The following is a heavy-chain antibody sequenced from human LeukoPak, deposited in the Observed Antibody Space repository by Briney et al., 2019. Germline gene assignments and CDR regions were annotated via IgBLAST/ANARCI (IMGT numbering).Heavy chain of an antibody. J-gene: IGHJ5*02. V-gene: IGHV1-46*01. CDR3: ARSFFSGTTVVTDWFDP. CDR1: GYTFTSYY. D-gene: IGHD4-23*01. Sequence: ASVKVSCKASGYTFTSYYMHWVRQAPGQGLEWMGIINPSGGSTSYAQKFQGRVTMTRDTSTSTVYMELSGLRSEDTAVYYCARSFFSGTTVVTDWFDPWGQGTLVTVSS. CDR2: INPSGGST.